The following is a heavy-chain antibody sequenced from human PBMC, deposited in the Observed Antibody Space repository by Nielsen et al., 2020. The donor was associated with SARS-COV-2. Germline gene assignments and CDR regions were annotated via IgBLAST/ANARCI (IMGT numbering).Heavy chain of an antibody. CDR2: IYYSGST. J-gene: IGHJ5*02. Sequence: SETLSLTCTVSGGSISSSSYYWGWIRQPPGKGLEWIGSIYYSGSTYYNPSLKSRVTISVDTSKNQFSLKLSSVTAADTAVYYCASALDWLLPPGYNWFDPWGQGTLVTVSS. CDR1: GGSISSSSYY. CDR3: ASALDWLLPPGYNWFDP. D-gene: IGHD3-9*01. V-gene: IGHV4-39*01.